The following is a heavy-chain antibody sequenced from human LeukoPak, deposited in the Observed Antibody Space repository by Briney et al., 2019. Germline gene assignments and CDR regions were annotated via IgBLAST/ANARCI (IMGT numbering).Heavy chain of an antibody. V-gene: IGHV3-21*01. D-gene: IGHD3-3*01. CDR3: ARDTRFVALQDSSYHGMDV. J-gene: IGHJ6*04. CDR2: ISSSSHI. Sequence: GGSLRLSCAASGFIFSTYSMNWVRQAPGKGLEWVSSISSSSHIYYSDSVKGRLTIFRDNAKNPLYLQISSLRAQDTAVYYCARDTRFVALQDSSYHGMDVWGKGTTVTVSS. CDR1: GFIFSTYS.